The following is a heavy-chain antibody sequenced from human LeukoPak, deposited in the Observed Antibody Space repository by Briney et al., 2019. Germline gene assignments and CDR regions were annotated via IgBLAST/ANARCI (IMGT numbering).Heavy chain of an antibody. CDR1: GGSISSSSYY. D-gene: IGHD6-19*01. CDR2: IYYSGST. J-gene: IGHJ4*02. V-gene: IGHV4-39*07. Sequence: SETLSLTCTVSGGSISSSSYYWDWIRQPPGKALEWIGSIYYSGSTYYNPSLKSRVTISVDTSKNQFSLKLSSVTAADTAVYYCARGLGGWLRLFDYWGQGTLVTVSS. CDR3: ARGLGGWLRLFDY.